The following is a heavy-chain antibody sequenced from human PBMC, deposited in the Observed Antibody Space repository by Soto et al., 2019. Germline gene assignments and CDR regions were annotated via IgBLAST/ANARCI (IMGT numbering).Heavy chain of an antibody. D-gene: IGHD4-17*01. J-gene: IGHJ6*02. Sequence: ASVKVSCKASGYTFTSYGIRWVRQAPGQGLEWMGWISAYNGNTNYAQKLQGRVTMTTDTSTSTAYMELRSLRSDDTAVYYCARDIATAASYGMDVWGQGTTVTVSS. CDR1: GYTFTSYG. CDR3: ARDIATAASYGMDV. V-gene: IGHV1-18*04. CDR2: ISAYNGNT.